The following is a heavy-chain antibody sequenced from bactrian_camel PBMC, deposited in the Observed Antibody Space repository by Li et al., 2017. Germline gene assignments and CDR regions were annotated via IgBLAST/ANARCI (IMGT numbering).Heavy chain of an antibody. Sequence: QLVESGGGSVQAGESLRLACASEYDYTSNYVTWFRQAPGKEREGLAAIHSGWKGDGTTTYSDPVKGRFTISRDDVKNILFLQMDSLNPEDTAIYYCAAERRRLQWWALTHSHYNHWGQGTQVTVS. D-gene: IGHD2*01. CDR2: IHSGWKGDGTT. J-gene: IGHJ4*01. CDR1: EYDYTSNY. CDR3: AAERRRLQWWALTHSHYNH. V-gene: IGHV3S28*01.